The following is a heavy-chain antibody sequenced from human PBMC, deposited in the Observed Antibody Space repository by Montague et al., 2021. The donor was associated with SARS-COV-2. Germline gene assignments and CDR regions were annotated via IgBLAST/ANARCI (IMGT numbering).Heavy chain of an antibody. J-gene: IGHJ4*02. CDR2: ISGSSSYT. CDR3: ARDQYCTKGVCYSRGFDY. CDR1: GFSFSDSY. V-gene: IGHV3-11*05. Sequence: SLRLSCAASGFSFSDSYMSWIRQAPGKGLEWVSYISGSSSYTSYADSVKGRFTISRNNAKNSLYLQMNSLRAEDTAVYYCARDQYCTKGVCYSRGFDYWGQGTLVTVSS. D-gene: IGHD2-8*01.